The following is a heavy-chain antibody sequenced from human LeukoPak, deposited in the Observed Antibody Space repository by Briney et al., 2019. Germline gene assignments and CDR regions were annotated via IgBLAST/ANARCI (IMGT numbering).Heavy chain of an antibody. Sequence: GGSLRLSCAASGFTFSSYGMHWVRQAPGKGLEWVAFIRYDGSNKYYADSVKGRFTISRDNSKNTLYLQMNSLRAEDTAVYYCAKDLSYSPSYYDSSGGFDYWGQGTLVTASS. CDR2: IRYDGSNK. J-gene: IGHJ4*02. CDR1: GFTFSSYG. V-gene: IGHV3-30*02. D-gene: IGHD3-22*01. CDR3: AKDLSYSPSYYDSSGGFDY.